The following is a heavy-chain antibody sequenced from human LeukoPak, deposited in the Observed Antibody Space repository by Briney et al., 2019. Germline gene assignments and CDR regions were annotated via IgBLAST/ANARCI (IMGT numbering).Heavy chain of an antibody. CDR3: AKDRRATLYGEFDY. V-gene: IGHV3-23*01. D-gene: IGHD3-3*01. CDR1: GFTFSSYA. J-gene: IGHJ4*02. Sequence: GGSLRLSCAASGFTFSSYAMSWVRQAPGKGLEWVSAISGGGVGTCYADSVKGRFTFSRDNSKNTLYLQMNSLRAEDTAVYYCAKDRRATLYGEFDYWGQGTLVTVSS. CDR2: ISGGGVGT.